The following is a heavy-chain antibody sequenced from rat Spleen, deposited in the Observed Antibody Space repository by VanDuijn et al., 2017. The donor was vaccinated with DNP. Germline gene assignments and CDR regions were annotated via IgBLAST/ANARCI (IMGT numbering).Heavy chain of an antibody. Sequence: EVQLVESGGGVVQPGRPLKLSCAASGFSFSDYYMAWVRQAPTKGLEWVAYIGYDGGSTYHGNSVKGRFTISRDNAKSTLYLQMNSPRSEDMATYYCARHVLPLRVWDYWGQGVMVTVSS. V-gene: IGHV5-22*01. CDR2: IGYDGGST. CDR1: GFSFSDYY. D-gene: IGHD1-4*01. CDR3: ARHVLPLRVWDY. J-gene: IGHJ2*01.